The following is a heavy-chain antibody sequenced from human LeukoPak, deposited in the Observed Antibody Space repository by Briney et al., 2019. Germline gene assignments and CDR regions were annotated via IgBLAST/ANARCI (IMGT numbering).Heavy chain of an antibody. J-gene: IGHJ6*02. Sequence: PSETLSLTCAVYGGSFSGYYWSWIRQPPGKGLEWIGEINHSGSTNYNPSLKSRVTISVDTSKNQFSLKLSSVTAADTAVYYCARVGRLRYFDWLLRRYYYGMDVWGQGTTVTVSS. V-gene: IGHV4-34*01. CDR3: ARVGRLRYFDWLLRRYYYGMDV. D-gene: IGHD3-9*01. CDR1: GGSFSGYY. CDR2: INHSGST.